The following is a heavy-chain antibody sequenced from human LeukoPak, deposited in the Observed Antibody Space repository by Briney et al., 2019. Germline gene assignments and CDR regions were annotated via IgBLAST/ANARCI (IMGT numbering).Heavy chain of an antibody. CDR1: SDAIGSYY. D-gene: IGHD6-6*01. CDR3: ARLTRLSTSPDRYYLDY. CDR2: IYTSGGT. Sequence: SETLSLTCTVYSDAIGSYYGSWVRQPPKKGLEWIGYIYTSGGTNYIPSLKGRVTISIDTSKNQFSLKLSSVTAADSAVYYCARLTRLSTSPDRYYLDYWGQGTLVTVSS. J-gene: IGHJ4*02. V-gene: IGHV4-4*09.